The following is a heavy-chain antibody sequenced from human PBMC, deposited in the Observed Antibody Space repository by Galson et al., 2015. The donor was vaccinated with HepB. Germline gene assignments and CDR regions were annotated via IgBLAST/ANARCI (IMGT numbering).Heavy chain of an antibody. V-gene: IGHV1-18*01. Sequence: SVKVSCKASGYTFSTYSITWVRQAPGQGLEWMGWISPYNDDTEYARKFQGRLTMTTDTFTSTASMELRSLRSDDTAVYYCARATLGWFDPWGQGTLVTVSS. CDR2: ISPYNDDT. CDR1: GYTFSTYS. D-gene: IGHD2/OR15-2a*01. CDR3: ARATLGWFDP. J-gene: IGHJ5*02.